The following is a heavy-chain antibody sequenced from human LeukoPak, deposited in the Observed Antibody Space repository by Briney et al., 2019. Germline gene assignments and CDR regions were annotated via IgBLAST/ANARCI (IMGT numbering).Heavy chain of an antibody. CDR1: GFTFDDCA. CDR2: ISWNSGSI. V-gene: IGHV3-9*01. D-gene: IGHD6-13*01. Sequence: GGSLRLSCAASGFTFDDCAMHWVRQAPGKGLEWVSGISWNSGSIGYADSVKGRFTISRDNAKNSLYLQMNSLRAEDTASYYCAKDIGAAAAEHGYFDYWGQGTLVTVSS. J-gene: IGHJ4*02. CDR3: AKDIGAAAAEHGYFDY.